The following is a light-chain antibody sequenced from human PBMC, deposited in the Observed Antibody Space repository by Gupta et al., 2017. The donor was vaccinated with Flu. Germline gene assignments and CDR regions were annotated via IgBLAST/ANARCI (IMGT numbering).Light chain of an antibody. J-gene: IGLJ2*01. CDR3: SSYAGGRVL. Sequence: QSVTISCTGTSSDIGFYNSVSWYQQHPGKAPKLMIYEVSKRPSGVPDRFSGSKSGNTASLTVSGLQPEDDSDYYCSSYAGGRVLFGGGTRLTVL. CDR2: EVS. V-gene: IGLV2-8*01. CDR1: SSDIGFYNS.